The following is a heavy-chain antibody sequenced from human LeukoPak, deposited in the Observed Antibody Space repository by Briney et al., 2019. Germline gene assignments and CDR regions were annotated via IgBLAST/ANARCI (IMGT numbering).Heavy chain of an antibody. V-gene: IGHV4-31*03. CDR1: GGSIGSGGFY. D-gene: IGHD3-10*01. Sequence: SQTLSLTCTVSGGSIGSGGFYWTWIRQHPGKGLEWIGYSYYSGNTYYNPSLKSRLTISVDRSKNQFSLKLTSVTAADTAVYYCARVRMVRGVIGGDFDYWGQGTLVTVSS. CDR3: ARVRMVRGVIGGDFDY. J-gene: IGHJ4*02. CDR2: SYYSGNT.